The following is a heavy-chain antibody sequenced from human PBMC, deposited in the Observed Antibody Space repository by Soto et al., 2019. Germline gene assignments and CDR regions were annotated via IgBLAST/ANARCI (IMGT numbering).Heavy chain of an antibody. Sequence: QGQLQQWGAGLLKPSETLSLICAGYGGSFSDYYWGWIRQPPGKGLEFIGEFTDSGITNYNPSLKSRVTVSADTSNNQFSLKLRSVTAADTAVYSCARSRGGVQDWGQGTLVTVSS. CDR3: ARSRGGVQD. D-gene: IGHD3-10*01. V-gene: IGHV4-34*01. CDR2: FTDSGIT. J-gene: IGHJ1*01. CDR1: GGSFSDYY.